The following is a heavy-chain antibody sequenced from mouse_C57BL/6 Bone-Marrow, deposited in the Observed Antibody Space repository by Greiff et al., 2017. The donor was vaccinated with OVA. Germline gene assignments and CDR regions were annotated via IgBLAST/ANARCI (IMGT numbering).Heavy chain of an antibody. V-gene: IGHV1-81*01. CDR1: GYTFTSYG. D-gene: IGHD3-2*02. Sequence: VMLVESGAELARPGASVKLSCKASGYTFTSYGISWVKQRTGQGLEWIGEIYPRSGNTYYNEKFKGKATLTADKSSSTAYMELRSLTSEDSAVYFCARYRQLRLRYAMDHWGQGTSVTVSS. CDR3: ARYRQLRLRYAMDH. CDR2: IYPRSGNT. J-gene: IGHJ4*01.